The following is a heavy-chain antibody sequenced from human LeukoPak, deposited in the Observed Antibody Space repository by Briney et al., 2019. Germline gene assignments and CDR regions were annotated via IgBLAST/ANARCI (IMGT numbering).Heavy chain of an antibody. CDR2: ISYDGSNK. J-gene: IGHJ4*02. V-gene: IGHV3-30*18. Sequence: PGRSLRLSCAASGFTFSSYGMHWVRQAPGKGLEWVAVISYDGSNKYYADSVKGRFTISRDNSKNTLYLKMNSLRAEDTAVYYCAKDLIAAAGTTSGYWGQGTLVTVSS. CDR3: AKDLIAAAGTTSGY. CDR1: GFTFSSYG. D-gene: IGHD6-13*01.